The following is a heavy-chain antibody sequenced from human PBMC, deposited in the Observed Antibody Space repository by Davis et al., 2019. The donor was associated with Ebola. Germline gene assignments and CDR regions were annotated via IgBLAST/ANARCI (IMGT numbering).Heavy chain of an antibody. CDR2: IMQDGAEK. V-gene: IGHV3-7*01. CDR1: GLSFSSCS. Sequence: PGGSLRLSCAASGLSFSSCSMSWVRQAPGKGLEWVANIMQDGAEKYYVDSVKGRFAISRDNAKNSLYLQMNSLRAEDTAVYYSTGDPYYYYGMDVWGQGTTVTVSS. CDR3: TGDPYYYYGMDV. J-gene: IGHJ6*02. D-gene: IGHD7-27*01.